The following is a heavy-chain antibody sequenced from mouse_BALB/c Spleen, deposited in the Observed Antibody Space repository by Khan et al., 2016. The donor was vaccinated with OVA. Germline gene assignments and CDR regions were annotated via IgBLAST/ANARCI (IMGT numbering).Heavy chain of an antibody. CDR2: ISTGGHYT. D-gene: IGHD1-1*01. V-gene: IGHV5-6*01. CDR3: ARLAYYYDSEGFAY. Sequence: EVELVESGGDLVEPGGPLKLSCAASGFTFSTYGMSWVRQTPDKRLEWVATISTGGHYTYYPDSVRGRFTISRDNAKNTLYLQITSLKSEDTAVFYCARLAYYYDSEGFAYWGQGTLVTVSA. J-gene: IGHJ3*01. CDR1: GFTFSTYG.